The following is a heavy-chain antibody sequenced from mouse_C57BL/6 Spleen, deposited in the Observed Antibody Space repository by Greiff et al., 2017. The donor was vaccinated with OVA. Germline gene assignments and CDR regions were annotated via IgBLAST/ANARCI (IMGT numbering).Heavy chain of an antibody. J-gene: IGHJ1*03. Sequence: VQLVESGAELVRPGASVTLSCKASGYTFTDYEMHWVKQTPVHGLEWIGAIDPESGGTDYNQKFKGKAILTADKSSSTAYMELRSLTSEDSAVDYCTGDSNWDFDVWGTGTTVTVSS. CDR1: GYTFTDYE. CDR2: IDPESGGT. V-gene: IGHV1-15*01. CDR3: TGDSNWDFDV. D-gene: IGHD2-5*01.